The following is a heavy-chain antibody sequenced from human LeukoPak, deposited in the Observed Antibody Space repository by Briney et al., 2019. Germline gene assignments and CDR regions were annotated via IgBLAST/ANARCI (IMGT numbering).Heavy chain of an antibody. D-gene: IGHD1-26*01. CDR1: GFTFSSYS. J-gene: IGHJ4*02. CDR2: ISSSSSTI. Sequence: GGSLRLSCAASGFTFSSYSMNWVRQAPGEGLEWLSYISSSSSTIYYADSVKGRFTISRDNAKNSLYLQMNSLRAEDTAVYYCAKDGEWELLVGLFDYWGQGTLVTVSS. CDR3: AKDGEWELLVGLFDY. V-gene: IGHV3-48*01.